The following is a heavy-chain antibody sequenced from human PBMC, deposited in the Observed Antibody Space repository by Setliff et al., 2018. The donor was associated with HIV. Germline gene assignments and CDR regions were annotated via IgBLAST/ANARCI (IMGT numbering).Heavy chain of an antibody. CDR3: ARGGNGDYISVGYYYFMDV. D-gene: IGHD4-17*01. CDR2: TYYVGTT. CDR1: GFSVSGNY. J-gene: IGHJ6*03. Sequence: GESLRLSCEASGFSVSGNYMTWVRQAPGKGLEWVSVTYYVGTTNYADSVKGRFTVSRDTSKNTLYLQMDSLRPEDTAVYSCARGGNGDYISVGYYYFMDVWCKGTTVTVSS. V-gene: IGHV3-66*02.